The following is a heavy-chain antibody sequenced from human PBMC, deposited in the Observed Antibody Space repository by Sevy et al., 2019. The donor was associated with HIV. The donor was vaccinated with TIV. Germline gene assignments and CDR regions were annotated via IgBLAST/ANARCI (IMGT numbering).Heavy chain of an antibody. V-gene: IGHV3-30*04. J-gene: IGHJ4*02. Sequence: GGCLRLSCAVSGFIFNNYAMHWVRQAPGKGLEWAAGISHDGSNKYYGDSVKGRFTISRDNSKNTVYLQMNSLRAEDTAVYYCARALSTWYYFDYWGQGTLVTVSS. CDR2: ISHDGSNK. CDR3: ARALSTWYYFDY. CDR1: GFIFNNYA. D-gene: IGHD6-13*01.